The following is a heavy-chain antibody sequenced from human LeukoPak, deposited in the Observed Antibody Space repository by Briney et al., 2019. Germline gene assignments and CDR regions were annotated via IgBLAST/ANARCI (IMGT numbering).Heavy chain of an antibody. D-gene: IGHD3-22*01. Sequence: ASVKLSCKASGYTFTSYGISWVRQAPGQGLGWIGWISAYNGNTNYAQKLQGIVTMTTDTSTSTSYMELRSLRSDDTAVYYCAREHYDSSGYYNYWGQGTLVTVSS. J-gene: IGHJ4*02. CDR3: AREHYDSSGYYNY. CDR1: GYTFTSYG. CDR2: ISAYNGNT. V-gene: IGHV1-18*01.